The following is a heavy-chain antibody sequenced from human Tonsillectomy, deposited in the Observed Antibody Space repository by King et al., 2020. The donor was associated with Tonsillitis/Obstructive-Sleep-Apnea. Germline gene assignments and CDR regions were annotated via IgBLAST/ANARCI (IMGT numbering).Heavy chain of an antibody. D-gene: IGHD3-22*01. V-gene: IGHV3-23*04. Sequence: EVQLVESGGGLVQPGGSLRLSCAASGFTFSSYAMSWVRQAPGKGLEWVSVISGRGGSTFYADSVKGRFTISRDNSRATLYLQMNSLRAEDTAVYYCAKDLVSYYDSSVYDAFDIWGQGTMVTVSS. J-gene: IGHJ3*02. CDR1: GFTFSSYA. CDR2: ISGRGGST. CDR3: AKDLVSYYDSSVYDAFDI.